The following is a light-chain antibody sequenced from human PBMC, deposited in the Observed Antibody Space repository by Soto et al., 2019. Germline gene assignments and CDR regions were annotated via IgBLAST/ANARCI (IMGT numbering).Light chain of an antibody. CDR1: QSVSSN. CDR3: QPYNNWPPLT. J-gene: IGKJ5*01. Sequence: EIVMTQSPATLSVSPGERATLSCRASQSVSSNLAWNQQKPGQAPRILIYGASTRATGIPARFSGSGSGTEFTLTISSLQSEDFAVSYCQPYNNWPPLTFGQGTRLEIK. V-gene: IGKV3-15*01. CDR2: GAS.